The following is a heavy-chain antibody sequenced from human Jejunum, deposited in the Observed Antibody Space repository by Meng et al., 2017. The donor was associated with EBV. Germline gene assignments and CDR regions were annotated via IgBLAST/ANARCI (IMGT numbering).Heavy chain of an antibody. Sequence: HGPGRGPADHSVTLSLTCAVSGDSIDSMNWWSWVRHSPERGLEWIGEIYYSGSTNYNPSLKSRVTILGDRSENHFSLHLSSVTAADTAVYYCVRGGDYCLVYWGQGTLVTASS. CDR2: IYYSGST. D-gene: IGHD2-21*02. J-gene: IGHJ4*02. CDR3: VRGGDYCLVY. V-gene: IGHV4-4*02. CDR1: GDSIDSMNW.